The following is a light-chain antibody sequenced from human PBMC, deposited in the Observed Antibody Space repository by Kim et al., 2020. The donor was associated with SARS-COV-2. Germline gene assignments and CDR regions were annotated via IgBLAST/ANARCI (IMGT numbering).Light chain of an antibody. J-gene: IGKJ4*01. CDR1: QSISSNY. V-gene: IGKV3-20*01. Sequence: EIVLTQSPGTLSLSPGERATLSCRASQSISSNYLAWYQQKPGEAPSLLIYGASTRVTGIPDRFSGSGSGTAFTLTITRLEPEDFAVYSCHQYGSRRLHPFGGGTKVDIK. CDR2: GAS. CDR3: HQYGSRRLHP.